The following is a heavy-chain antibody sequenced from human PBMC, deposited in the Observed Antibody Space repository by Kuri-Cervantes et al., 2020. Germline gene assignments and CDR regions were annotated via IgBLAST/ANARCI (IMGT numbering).Heavy chain of an antibody. CDR2: ISSSSSTI. CDR1: GFTFSSYA. Sequence: GESLKISCAASGFTFSSYAMSWVRQAPGKGLEWVSYISSSSSTIYYADSVKGRFTISRDNAKNSLYLQMNSLRAEDTAVYYCARLGNSGSFPFEYWGQGTLVTVSS. J-gene: IGHJ4*02. V-gene: IGHV3-48*01. CDR3: ARLGNSGSFPFEY. D-gene: IGHD1-26*01.